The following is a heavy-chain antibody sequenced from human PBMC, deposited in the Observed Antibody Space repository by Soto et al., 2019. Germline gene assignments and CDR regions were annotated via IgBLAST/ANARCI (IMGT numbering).Heavy chain of an antibody. V-gene: IGHV4-59*11. CDR2: IHDSGST. Sequence: SETLSLTCTVFGASINALYWSWSRQPPRKGLEWIAYIHDSGSTKYNSSVKSRVTISVDKSKNQFSLDLSSVTAADTAVYYCARVRGYYDSTGYLYYFDYWGQGALVTVS. CDR1: GASINALY. D-gene: IGHD3-22*01. CDR3: ARVRGYYDSTGYLYYFDY. J-gene: IGHJ4*02.